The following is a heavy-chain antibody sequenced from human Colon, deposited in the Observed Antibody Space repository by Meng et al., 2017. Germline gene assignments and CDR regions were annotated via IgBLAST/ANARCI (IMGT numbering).Heavy chain of an antibody. Sequence: QGQLQRSGQGLVKASRTLSLTCAISGDSVSSNRASWNWGRQSPSGGQGWLGQTYYRSEWQNHYGVSVKSRITINADTSRNHFSLHLNSVTPEDTAVYYCTTWYGEYWGQGTLVTVSS. J-gene: IGHJ4*02. CDR3: TTWYGEY. CDR1: GDSVSSNRAS. CDR2: TYYRSEWQN. D-gene: IGHD3-10*01. V-gene: IGHV6-1*01.